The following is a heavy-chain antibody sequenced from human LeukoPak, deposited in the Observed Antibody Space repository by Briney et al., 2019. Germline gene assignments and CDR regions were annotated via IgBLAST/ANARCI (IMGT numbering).Heavy chain of an antibody. V-gene: IGHV3-23*01. CDR1: GFTFSSYA. CDR2: ISGSGGST. J-gene: IGHJ6*03. CDR3: AKIVSAEWLLKGFYYYYYMDV. Sequence: PGGSLRLSCAASGFTFSSYAMSWVRQAPGKGLEWVSAISGSGGSTYYADSVKGRFTISRDNSKNTLYLQMNSLRAEDMAVYYCAKIVSAEWLLKGFYYYYYMDVWGKGTTVTVSS. D-gene: IGHD3-3*01.